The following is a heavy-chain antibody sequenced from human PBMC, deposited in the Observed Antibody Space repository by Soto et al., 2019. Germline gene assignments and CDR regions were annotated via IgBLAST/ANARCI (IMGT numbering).Heavy chain of an antibody. V-gene: IGHV4-39*01. D-gene: IGHD6-13*01. CDR1: GGSISSSSYY. CDR3: ARLVFGYSSSTYYYYGMDV. J-gene: IGHJ6*02. Sequence: PSETLFLTCTVSGGSISSSSYYWGWIRQPPGKGLEWIGSIYYSGSTYYNPSLKSRVTISVDTSKNQFSLKLSSVTAADTAVYYCARLVFGYSSSTYYYYGMDVWGQGTTVTVSS. CDR2: IYYSGST.